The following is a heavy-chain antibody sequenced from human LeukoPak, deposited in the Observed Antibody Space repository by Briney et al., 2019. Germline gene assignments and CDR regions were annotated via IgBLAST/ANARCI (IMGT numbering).Heavy chain of an antibody. CDR2: ISGSGGST. Sequence: PGGSLRLSCAASGFTFSSYAMSWVRQAPGKGLEWVSAISGSGGSTYYADSVKGRFTISRDNSKNTLYLQINSLRAEDTAVYYCAKSWRIQLGQLDYWGQGTLVTVYS. CDR1: GFTFSSYA. J-gene: IGHJ4*02. CDR3: AKSWRIQLGQLDY. D-gene: IGHD5-18*01. V-gene: IGHV3-23*01.